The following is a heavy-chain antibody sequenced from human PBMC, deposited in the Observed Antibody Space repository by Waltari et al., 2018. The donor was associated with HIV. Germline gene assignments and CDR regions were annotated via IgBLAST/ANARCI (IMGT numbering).Heavy chain of an antibody. CDR1: GFLLADHY. CDR2: ISAGDGDA. CDR3: ARAGLRGLIQDFDS. V-gene: IGHV1-46*01. J-gene: IGHJ4*02. Sequence: LQPRTEMGKPGASVRLSCRVSGFLLADHYIHWMRQGPRQKFGWMGIISAGDGDAHAAQKFKARLTLTRDLVTGTLYVDLMSLRSDDTAVYFCARAGLRGLIQDFDSWGQGTQLIVSS.